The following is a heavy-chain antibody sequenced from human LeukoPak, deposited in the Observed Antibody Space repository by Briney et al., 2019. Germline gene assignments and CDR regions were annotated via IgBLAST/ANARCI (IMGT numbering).Heavy chain of an antibody. CDR1: GFAFSSYD. J-gene: IGHJ4*02. D-gene: IGHD1-26*01. Sequence: GGSLRLSYAASGFAFSSYDMHWVRQVSGKGLEWVSAIGHAGDTYYADSVKGRFTISREDAKNYFFLQMNSLRAGDTAVYFCAALGDSIYWGQGTLVTVSS. CDR2: IGHAGDT. V-gene: IGHV3-13*01. CDR3: AALGDSIY.